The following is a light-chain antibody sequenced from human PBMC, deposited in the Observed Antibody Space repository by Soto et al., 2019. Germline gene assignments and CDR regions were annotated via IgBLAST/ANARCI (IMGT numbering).Light chain of an antibody. Sequence: SYELTQPPSVSVAPGKTARITCGGNNIGSKSVHWYQQKPGQAPVLVIYYDSDRPSGIPERVSGSNSGNTATLTISRVEAGDEADYYCQVWDSSSLVVFGGGTKLTVL. V-gene: IGLV3-21*04. CDR2: YDS. J-gene: IGLJ2*01. CDR1: NIGSKS. CDR3: QVWDSSSLVV.